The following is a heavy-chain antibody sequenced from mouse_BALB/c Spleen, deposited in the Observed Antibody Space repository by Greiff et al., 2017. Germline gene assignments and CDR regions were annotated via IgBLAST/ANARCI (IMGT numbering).Heavy chain of an antibody. V-gene: IGHV5-17*02. J-gene: IGHJ4*01. CDR1: GFTFSSFG. Sequence: EVMLVESGGGLVQPGGSRKLSCAASGFTFSSFGMHWVRQAPEKGLEWVAYISSGSSTIYYADTVKGRFTISRDNPKNTLFLQMTSLRSKDTAMYYCAFSYAMDYWGQGTSVTVSS. CDR3: AFSYAMDY. CDR2: ISSGSSTI.